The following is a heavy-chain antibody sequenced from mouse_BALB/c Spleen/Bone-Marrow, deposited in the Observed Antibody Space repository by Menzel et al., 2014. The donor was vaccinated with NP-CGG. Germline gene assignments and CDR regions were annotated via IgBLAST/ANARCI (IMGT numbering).Heavy chain of an antibody. J-gene: IGHJ2*01. V-gene: IGHV5-12-2*01. CDR1: GFTFSSYT. CDR3: ARRDGTYYFDY. CDR2: ISNGGGNI. D-gene: IGHD4-1*01. Sequence: EVQRVESGGGLVQPGGSLKLSCAASGFTFSSYTMSWVRLTPEKRLEWVAYISNGGGNIYYADPVKGRFTISRDNAKNTLYLQMSSLKSEDTALYYCARRDGTYYFDYWGQGTTLTVSS.